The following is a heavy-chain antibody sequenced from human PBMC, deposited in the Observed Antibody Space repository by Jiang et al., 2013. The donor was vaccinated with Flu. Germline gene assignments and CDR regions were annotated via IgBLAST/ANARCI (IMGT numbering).Heavy chain of an antibody. V-gene: IGHV3-30*18. CDR3: TKDRDQQLLHYFDY. J-gene: IGHJ4*02. D-gene: IGHD6-13*01. Sequence: GGPLRLSCAASGFTFSSYWMHWVRQAPGKGLEWVALISFDGTTKYYADSVKGRFTISRDTSKNTLFLQMNSLRPEDTAVYYCTKDRDQQLLHYFDYWGQGTLVTVSS. CDR1: GFTFSSYW. CDR2: ISFDGTTK.